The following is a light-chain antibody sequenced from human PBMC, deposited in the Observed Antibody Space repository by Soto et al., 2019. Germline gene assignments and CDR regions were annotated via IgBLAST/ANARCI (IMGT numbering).Light chain of an antibody. CDR3: SSYTGSSTVV. CDR1: SSDIGGYNY. CDR2: DDS. V-gene: IGLV2-14*01. J-gene: IGLJ2*01. Sequence: QSALTQPASVSGSPGQSITISCTGTSSDIGGYNYISWYQQLPGKAPKFIIYDDSNRPSGVSNRFSGSRSGNTASLTISGLQPEDEADDYCSSYTGSSTVVFGGGTKLTVL.